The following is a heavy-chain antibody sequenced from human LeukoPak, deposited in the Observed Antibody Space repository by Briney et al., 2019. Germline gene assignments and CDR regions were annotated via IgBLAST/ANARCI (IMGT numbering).Heavy chain of an antibody. Sequence: SETLSLTCTVSGGSISSYYWSWIRQPPGKGLEWIGYIYYSGSTNYNPSLKSRVTISVDTSKNQFSLKLSSVTAADTAVYYCARATYYYDSSGPEAFDYWGQGTLVTVSS. V-gene: IGHV4-59*01. D-gene: IGHD3-22*01. CDR3: ARATYYYDSSGPEAFDY. CDR2: IYYSGST. CDR1: GGSISSYY. J-gene: IGHJ4*02.